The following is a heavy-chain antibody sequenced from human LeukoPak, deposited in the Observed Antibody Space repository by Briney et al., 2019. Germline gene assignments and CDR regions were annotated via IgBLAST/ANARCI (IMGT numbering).Heavy chain of an antibody. CDR3: ARGPSAPPVCSGGSCYSYGYYYYYMDV. J-gene: IGHJ6*03. CDR2: IHYSGST. CDR1: GGSISSGNYF. D-gene: IGHD2-15*01. V-gene: IGHV4-39*01. Sequence: KPSETLSLTCTVSGGSISSGNYFWGWIRQPPGKGLEWIGSIHYSGSTHYSPSLKSRVTMSVDTSKNQFSLKLSSVTAADTAVYYCARGPSAPPVCSGGSCYSYGYYYYYMDVWGKGTTVTVSS.